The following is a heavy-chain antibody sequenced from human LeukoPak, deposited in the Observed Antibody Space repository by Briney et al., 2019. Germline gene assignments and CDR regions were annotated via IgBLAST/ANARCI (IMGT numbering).Heavy chain of an antibody. CDR1: GGSISSGSYS. V-gene: IGHV4-61*02. D-gene: IGHD6-13*01. J-gene: IGHJ5*02. Sequence: SQTLSLTCTVSGGSISSGSYSWSWIRQPAGKGLEWIGRIYTSGSTNYNPSLKSRVTISVDTPKNQFSLKLSSVTAADTAVYYCAKGDPFRAGWFDPWGQGILVTVSS. CDR3: AKGDPFRAGWFDP. CDR2: IYTSGST.